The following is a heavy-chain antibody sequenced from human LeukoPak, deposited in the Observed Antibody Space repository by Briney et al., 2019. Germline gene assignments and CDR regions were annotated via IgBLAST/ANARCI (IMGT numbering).Heavy chain of an antibody. J-gene: IGHJ4*02. CDR2: INPSGGST. V-gene: IGHV1-46*01. Sequence: ASVKVSCKASGYTFTSYYMHWVRQAPGQGLEWMRIINPSGGSTSYAQKFQGRVTMTRDTSTSTVYMELSSLRSEDTAVYYCARAGGGRNFDYWGQGTLVTVSS. D-gene: IGHD2-15*01. CDR3: ARAGGGRNFDY. CDR1: GYTFTSYY.